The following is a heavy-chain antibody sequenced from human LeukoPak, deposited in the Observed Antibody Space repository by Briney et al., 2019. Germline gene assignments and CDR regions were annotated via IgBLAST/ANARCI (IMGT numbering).Heavy chain of an antibody. Sequence: ASVTVSCTASVYTFTVYYMHWVRQPPAQGLEWMGWINPNSGGTNYAQKFQGRVTMTRDTSISTAYMEPSRLRSDDTAVYYCARGKSSYSSGWWRAALNWFDCWGQGILVTVSS. CDR2: INPNSGGT. D-gene: IGHD6-19*01. J-gene: IGHJ5*01. V-gene: IGHV1-2*02. CDR1: VYTFTVYY. CDR3: ARGKSSYSSGWWRAALNWFDC.